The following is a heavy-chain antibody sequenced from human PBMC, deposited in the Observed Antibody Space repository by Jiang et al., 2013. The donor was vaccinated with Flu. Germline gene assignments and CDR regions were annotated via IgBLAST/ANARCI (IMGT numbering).Heavy chain of an antibody. V-gene: IGHV4-39*07. CDR3: AREGRDILTGYYCCGTPI. D-gene: IGHD3-9*01. CDR2: LYYSGST. CDR1: GGSISSSSYY. Sequence: LLKPSETLSLTCTVSGGSISSSSYYWGWIRQPPGKGLEWIGSLYYSGSTYYNPSLKSRVTISVDTSKNQFSVKLSSVTAADTAVYYCAREGRDILTGYYCCGTPIWGQGTIVT. J-gene: IGHJ3*02.